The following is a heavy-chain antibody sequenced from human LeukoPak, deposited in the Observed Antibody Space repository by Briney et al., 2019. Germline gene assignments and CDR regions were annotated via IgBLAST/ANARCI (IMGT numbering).Heavy chain of an antibody. CDR3: ARDSSSSWYGDEDY. D-gene: IGHD6-13*01. J-gene: IGHJ4*02. V-gene: IGHV1-18*01. CDR2: ISGYNGNT. CDR1: GYTFTSYG. Sequence: ASVKVSCKASGYTFTSYGISWVRQAPGQGLEWMGWISGYNGNTNHAQKFQVRVTMTTDTSTTTAYMQLRYLRSDDTAVYYCARDSSSSWYGDEDYWGQGTLVTVSS.